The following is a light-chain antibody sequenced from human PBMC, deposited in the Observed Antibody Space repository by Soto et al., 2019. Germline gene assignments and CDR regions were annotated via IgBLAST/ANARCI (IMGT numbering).Light chain of an antibody. J-gene: IGKJ1*01. CDR1: QSISTS. CDR3: QHYDRSSGT. CDR2: DAS. Sequence: DIEMTQSPSTLSASVGDRVTITCRASQSISTSLAWYQQKPGKEPPLLIYDASDLESRVPSRFSGSGSGTEFTLTISSLQPDDFTTYYCQHYDRSSGTFGQGTKVEI. V-gene: IGKV1-5*01.